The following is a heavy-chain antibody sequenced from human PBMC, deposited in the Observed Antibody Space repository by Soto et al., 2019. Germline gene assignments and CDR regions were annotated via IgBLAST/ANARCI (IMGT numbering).Heavy chain of an antibody. Sequence: QLQLQQSGPGLVKPSETLSLTCTVSGGSISSSSYYWGWIRQPPGKGLEWIGRIYYSGSTYYNPSLKSRVTISVDTSKNQFALKLSSVTAADTAVYYCARQRDRGLFDAFDIWGQGTMVTVSS. J-gene: IGHJ3*02. V-gene: IGHV4-39*01. CDR3: ARQRDRGLFDAFDI. CDR2: IYYSGST. CDR1: GGSISSSSYY. D-gene: IGHD3-10*01.